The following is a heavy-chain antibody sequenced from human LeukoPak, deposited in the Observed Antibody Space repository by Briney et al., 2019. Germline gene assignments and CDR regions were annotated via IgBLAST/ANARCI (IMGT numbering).Heavy chain of an antibody. J-gene: IGHJ4*02. CDR3: ASYYYDSSGYSY. CDR1: GGSISSSSYY. Sequence: SETLSLTCTVSGGSISSSSYYWGWIRQPPGKGLEWIGSIYYSGSTYYNPSLKSRVTISVDTSKNQFSLKLSSVTAADTAVYYCASYYYDSSGYSYWGQGTLVTVSS. D-gene: IGHD3-22*01. CDR2: IYYSGST. V-gene: IGHV4-39*01.